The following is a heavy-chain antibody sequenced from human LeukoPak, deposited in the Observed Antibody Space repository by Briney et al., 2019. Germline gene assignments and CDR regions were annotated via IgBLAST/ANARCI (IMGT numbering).Heavy chain of an antibody. CDR1: GGTFSSYA. CDR2: IIPIFGTA. D-gene: IGHD3-3*01. Sequence: SVKVSCKASGGTFSSYAISWVRQAPGQGLEWMGGIIPIFGTANYAQKFQGRVTITADESTSTAYMELSSLRSEDTAVYYCAREGTISGVVKSFDYWGQGTLVTVSS. J-gene: IGHJ4*02. V-gene: IGHV1-69*01. CDR3: AREGTISGVVKSFDY.